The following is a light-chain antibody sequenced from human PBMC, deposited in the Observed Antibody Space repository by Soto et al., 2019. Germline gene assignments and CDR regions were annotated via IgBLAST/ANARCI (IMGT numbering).Light chain of an antibody. V-gene: IGKV3-11*01. CDR1: QSVSSY. CDR3: QQRSNWSRT. CDR2: DAS. Sequence: EIVLTQSPATLSLSPGERATLSCRASQSVSSYLAWYQQKPGQAPRLLIYDASNRATGIPARFSGSGSGTDYAHTFRRLGPEDFAVYYFQQRSNWSRTFGGGTKVEIK. J-gene: IGKJ4*01.